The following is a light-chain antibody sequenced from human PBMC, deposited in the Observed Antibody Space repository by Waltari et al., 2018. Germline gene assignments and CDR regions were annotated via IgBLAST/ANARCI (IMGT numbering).Light chain of an antibody. CDR1: QRVNNY. CDR2: GAS. CDR3: QQYSSSPLT. Sequence: EIVLTQSPGTLFLSQGERATFSCRASQRVNNYLAWFQQKPGQVPRLLIHGASSRATGIPDRISGSGSGTDFTLTISGLEPQDFAVYYCQQYSSSPLTFGPGTKVDIK. V-gene: IGKV3-20*01. J-gene: IGKJ3*01.